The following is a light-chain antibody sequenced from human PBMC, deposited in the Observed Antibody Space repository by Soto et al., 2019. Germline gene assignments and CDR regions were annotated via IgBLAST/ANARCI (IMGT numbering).Light chain of an antibody. CDR2: DVS. J-gene: IGLJ2*01. CDR3: SAHTSRNVI. V-gene: IGLV2-14*01. Sequence: QSALIQPASVSGSPGQSITISCTGTSSDVDDDKYVSWYQQHPGKAPKLIIYDVSYRPSGISNRFSGSKSGNTASLTISGLQPEDEADYHCSAHTSRNVIFGGGTMLTVL. CDR1: SSDVDDDKY.